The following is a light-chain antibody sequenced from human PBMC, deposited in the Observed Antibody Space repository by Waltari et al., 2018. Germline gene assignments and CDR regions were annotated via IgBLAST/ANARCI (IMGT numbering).Light chain of an antibody. CDR3: QTGGHGTWV. CDR2: VNSDGSH. CDR1: SGHSSNV. V-gene: IGLV4-69*01. Sequence: QLVLTQSPSASASLGASVKLTCTLSSGHSSNVVAWLQQRPEKGPRYLMKVNSDGSHSKGDEIPGRVSGSSSGAERYLTISSLQSEDEADYYCQTGGHGTWVFGGGTKLTVL. J-gene: IGLJ3*02.